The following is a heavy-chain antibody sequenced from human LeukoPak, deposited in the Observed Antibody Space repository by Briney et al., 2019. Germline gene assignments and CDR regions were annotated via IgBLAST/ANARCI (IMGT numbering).Heavy chain of an antibody. V-gene: IGHV3-30*04. CDR3: ARGGRYCSSISCYLHF. CDR1: GFTFSSYA. D-gene: IGHD2-2*01. J-gene: IGHJ4*02. CDR2: IRYDGSNK. Sequence: GGSLRLSCAASGFTFSSYAMHWVRQAPGKGLEWVAFIRYDGSNKYYADSVKGRFTISRDNSKNTLYLQMNSLRAEDTAVHYCARGGRYCSSISCYLHFWGQGTLVTVSS.